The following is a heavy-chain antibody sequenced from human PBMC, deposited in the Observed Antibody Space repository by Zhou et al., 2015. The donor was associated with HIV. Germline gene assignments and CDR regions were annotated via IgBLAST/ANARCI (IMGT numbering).Heavy chain of an antibody. J-gene: IGHJ1*01. CDR2: ITPMFQTH. Sequence: LVQSGTEVRKPGSSVKVSCKASGGTFSGSDLSWVRQAPGQGLEWMGRITPMFQTHNYAEKFRARLNITVDRHTSAAYMELSSLTSEDAAVYYCARGFSHGDYEVFLKEWGQGTLITVSS. V-gene: IGHV1-69*06. D-gene: IGHD4-17*01. CDR3: ARGFSHGDYEVFLKE. CDR1: GGTFSGSD.